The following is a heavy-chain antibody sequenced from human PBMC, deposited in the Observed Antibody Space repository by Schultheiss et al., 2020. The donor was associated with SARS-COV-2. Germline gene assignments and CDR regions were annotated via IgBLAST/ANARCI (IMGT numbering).Heavy chain of an antibody. V-gene: IGHV3-23*01. D-gene: IGHD6-13*01. CDR3: AKALSYSSSWYGGGFDY. J-gene: IGHJ4*02. CDR2: ISGSGGST. CDR1: GFTFSGSA. Sequence: GGSLRLSCAASGFTFSGSAMHWVRQAPGKGLEWVSAISGSGGSTYYADSVKGRFTISRDNSKNTLYLQMNSLRAEDTALYYCAKALSYSSSWYGGGFDYWGQGTLVTVSS.